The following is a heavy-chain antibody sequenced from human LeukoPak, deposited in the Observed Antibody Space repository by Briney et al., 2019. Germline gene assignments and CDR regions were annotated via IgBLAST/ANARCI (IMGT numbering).Heavy chain of an antibody. CDR3: AKEITVTMVRGVTGFDY. CDR1: EFSFSTYS. V-gene: IGHV3-48*01. D-gene: IGHD3-10*01. J-gene: IGHJ4*02. CDR2: ISSGSTTT. Sequence: PGGSLRLSCVASEFSFSTYSMTWVRQAPGKGLEWVSYISSGSTTTYYADSVKGRFTISRDNANNSLYLQLNSLRPEDTATYYCAKEITVTMVRGVTGFDYWGQGTLVTVSS.